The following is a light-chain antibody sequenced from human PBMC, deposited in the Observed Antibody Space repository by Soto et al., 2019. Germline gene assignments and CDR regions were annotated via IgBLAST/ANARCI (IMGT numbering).Light chain of an antibody. V-gene: IGKV3-20*01. CDR3: QQYGSAPST. CDR2: GAS. Sequence: EIVLTQSPGTLSLSPGERANLSCRASQSVRSNYLAWYQQKPGQAPRLLIYGASSRATGIPDTFSGSGSGTDFTLTISRLEPEDFAVYYGQQYGSAPSTFGGGTKVEIK. CDR1: QSVRSNY. J-gene: IGKJ4*01.